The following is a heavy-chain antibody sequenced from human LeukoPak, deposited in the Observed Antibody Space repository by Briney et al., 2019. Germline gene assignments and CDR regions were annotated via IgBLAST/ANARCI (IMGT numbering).Heavy chain of an antibody. CDR2: IGTAGDT. D-gene: IGHD3-3*01. J-gene: IGHJ4*02. CDR3: AIFGVVIKDFDY. V-gene: IGHV3-13*01. Sequence: GGSLRLSCAASGFTFSSYDMHWVRQATGKGLEWVSAIGTAGDTYYPGSVKGRFTISRDNAKNSLYLQMNSLRAEDTAVYYCAIFGVVIKDFDYWGQGTLVTVSS. CDR1: GFTFSSYD.